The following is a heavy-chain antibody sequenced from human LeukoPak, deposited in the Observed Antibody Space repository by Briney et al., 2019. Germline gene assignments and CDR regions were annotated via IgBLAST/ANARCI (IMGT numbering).Heavy chain of an antibody. CDR3: AKDIIAGTHGDAFDI. CDR1: GFTFDDYA. V-gene: IGHV3-9*01. J-gene: IGHJ3*02. CDR2: ISWNSGSI. Sequence: PGGSLRLSCAASGFTFDDYAMHWVRQAPGKGLEWVSGISWNSGSIGYADSVKGRFTISRDNAKNSLYLQMNSLRAEDTALYYCAKDIIAGTHGDAFDIWGQGTMVTVSS. D-gene: IGHD6-13*01.